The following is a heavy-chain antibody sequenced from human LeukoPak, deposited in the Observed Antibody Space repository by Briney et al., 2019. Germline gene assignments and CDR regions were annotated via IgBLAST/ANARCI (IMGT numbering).Heavy chain of an antibody. V-gene: IGHV3-48*02. D-gene: IGHD2-15*01. J-gene: IGHJ4*02. CDR3: ARDWSWSFDY. Sequence: GGSLRLSCAASGFTFSSYSMNWVRQAPGKGLEWISYIGGSGARISYADSVKGRFTISRGNAKNSLHLQMNSLRDEDTAVYYCARDWSWSFDYWGQGILVTVSS. CDR2: IGGSGARI. CDR1: GFTFSSYS.